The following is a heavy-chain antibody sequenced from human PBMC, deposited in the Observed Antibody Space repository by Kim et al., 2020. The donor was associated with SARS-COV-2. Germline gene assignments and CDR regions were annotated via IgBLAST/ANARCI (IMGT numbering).Heavy chain of an antibody. CDR1: GYTFTGYY. CDR3: AREGIAAAAVPGWFDP. Sequence: ASVKVSCKASGYTFTGYYMHWVRQAPGQGLEWMGWINPNSGGTNYAQKFQGRVTMTRDTSISTAYMELSRLRSDDTAVYYCAREGIAAAAVPGWFDPWGQGTLVTVSS. J-gene: IGHJ5*02. CDR2: INPNSGGT. V-gene: IGHV1-2*02. D-gene: IGHD6-13*01.